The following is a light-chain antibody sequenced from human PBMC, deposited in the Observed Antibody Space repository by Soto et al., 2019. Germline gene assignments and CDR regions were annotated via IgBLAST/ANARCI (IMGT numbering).Light chain of an antibody. CDR3: QQYNNWPPT. V-gene: IGKV3-15*01. CDR2: GAS. Sequence: EIVMTQSPATLSASPGERATLSCRASQSVSSNLAWYQQKPGQAPRLLIYGASTRATGIPARFGGSGSGTEFTLTISSLQSEDFAVYYCQQYNNWPPTFGQGTKVDIK. CDR1: QSVSSN. J-gene: IGKJ1*01.